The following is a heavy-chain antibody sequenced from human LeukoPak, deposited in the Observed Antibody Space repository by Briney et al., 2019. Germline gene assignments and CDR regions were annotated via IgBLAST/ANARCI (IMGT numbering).Heavy chain of an antibody. Sequence: SETLSLTCTVSGGSISSSSYYWGWIRQPPGKGLEWIGSIYYSGSTYYNPSLKSRVTISVDTSKNQFSLKLSSVTAADTAVYYCARGFPVTRGYSYGPIDYWGQGALVTVSS. D-gene: IGHD5-18*01. CDR1: GGSISSSSYY. J-gene: IGHJ4*02. V-gene: IGHV4-39*01. CDR2: IYYSGST. CDR3: ARGFPVTRGYSYGPIDY.